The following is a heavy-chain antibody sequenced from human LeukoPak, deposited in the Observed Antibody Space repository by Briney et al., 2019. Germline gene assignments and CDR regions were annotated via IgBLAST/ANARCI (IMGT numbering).Heavy chain of an antibody. V-gene: IGHV3-74*01. CDR1: GFTFSDYW. Sequence: GESLKISCAASGFTFSDYWMHWVRQAPGKGLVWVSRITTDGSSTSHADSVKGRFTISRDNAKNTLYLQMNSLRAEDTAVYYCARDSTPDSWGQGTLVTVSS. CDR3: ARDSTPDS. CDR2: ITTDGSST. D-gene: IGHD3-3*02. J-gene: IGHJ4*02.